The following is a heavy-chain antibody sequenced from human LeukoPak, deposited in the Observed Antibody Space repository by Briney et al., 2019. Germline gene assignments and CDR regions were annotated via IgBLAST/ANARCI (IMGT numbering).Heavy chain of an antibody. CDR2: ISSSSSYI. CDR3: AKDRLANWGSQRAFDI. CDR1: GFTFSSYS. Sequence: GGSLRLSCAASGFTFSSYSMIWVRQAPGKGLEWVSSISSSSSYIYYADSVKGRFTISRDNAKNSLYLQMNSLRAEDTAVYYCAKDRLANWGSQRAFDIWGQGVMVTVSS. V-gene: IGHV3-21*01. D-gene: IGHD7-27*01. J-gene: IGHJ3*02.